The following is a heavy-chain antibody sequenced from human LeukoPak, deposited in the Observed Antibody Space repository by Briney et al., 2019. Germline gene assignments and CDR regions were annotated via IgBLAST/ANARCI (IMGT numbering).Heavy chain of an antibody. J-gene: IGHJ6*02. Sequence: SGRSLRLSCAASGFTFSSYGMHWVRQAPGKGPDWVAVIWYDGSNKYYADSVKGRFTISRDNSKNTLYLQMNSLRAEDTAVYYCARDLVAAAGRGYYYGMDVWGQGTTVTVSS. CDR2: IWYDGSNK. CDR1: GFTFSSYG. CDR3: ARDLVAAAGRGYYYGMDV. V-gene: IGHV3-33*01. D-gene: IGHD6-13*01.